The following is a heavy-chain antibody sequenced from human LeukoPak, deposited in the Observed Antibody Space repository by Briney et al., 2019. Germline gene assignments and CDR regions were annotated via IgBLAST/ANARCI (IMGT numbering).Heavy chain of an antibody. CDR1: GYSISSGYY. D-gene: IGHD2-2*02. CDR3: ARYSPAAIGAFDI. CDR2: IYHSGST. J-gene: IGHJ3*02. V-gene: IGHV4-38-2*02. Sequence: SETLSLTCTVPGYSISSGYYWGWIRQPPGKGLEWIGSIYHSGSTYYNPSLKSRVTISVDTSKNQFSLKLSSVTAADTAVYYCARYSPAAIGAFDIWGQGTMVTVSS.